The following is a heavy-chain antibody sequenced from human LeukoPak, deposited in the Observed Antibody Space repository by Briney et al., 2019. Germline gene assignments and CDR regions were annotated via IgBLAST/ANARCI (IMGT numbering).Heavy chain of an antibody. V-gene: IGHV4-59*08. CDR1: GGSISSYY. J-gene: IGHJ4*02. CDR2: IYYSGST. CDR3: ARHYSTDPFDY. Sequence: SETLSLTCTVSGGSISSYYWSWIRQPPGKGLEWIGYIYYSGSTNYNPSLKSRVTISVDTSKSQISLKLTSVTAADTATYFCARHYSTDPFDYWGQGTPVTASS. D-gene: IGHD4-11*01.